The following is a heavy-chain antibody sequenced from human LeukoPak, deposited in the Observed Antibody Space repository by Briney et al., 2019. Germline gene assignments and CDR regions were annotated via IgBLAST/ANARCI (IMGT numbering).Heavy chain of an antibody. D-gene: IGHD4-17*01. J-gene: IGHJ6*02. CDR2: IYYTGTT. CDR1: GGSISTYY. CDR3: AREDPQTTVPEGMDV. Sequence: SETLSLTCSVSGGSISTYYWSWIRQPPGKGLEWMWYIYYTGTTNYNPSLRSRVTISVDASRNQFSLRLSSVTAADTAVYYCAREDPQTTVPEGMDVWGHGTTVIVSS. V-gene: IGHV4-59*01.